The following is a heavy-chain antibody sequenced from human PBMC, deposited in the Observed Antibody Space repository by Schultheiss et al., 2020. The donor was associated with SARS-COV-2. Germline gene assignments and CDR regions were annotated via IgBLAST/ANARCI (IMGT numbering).Heavy chain of an antibody. J-gene: IGHJ3*02. CDR1: GFTFSSYA. Sequence: GGSLRLSCGASGFTFSSYAMHWVRQAPGKGLEWVAVISYDGSNKYYADSVKGRFTISRDDSKNTLYLQMNSLKTEDTAVYYCTTILRDAFDIWGQGTMVTVSS. CDR2: ISYDGSNK. D-gene: IGHD2-15*01. CDR3: TTILRDAFDI. V-gene: IGHV3-30*04.